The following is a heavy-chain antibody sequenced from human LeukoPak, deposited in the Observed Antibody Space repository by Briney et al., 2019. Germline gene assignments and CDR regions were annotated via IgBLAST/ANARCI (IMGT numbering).Heavy chain of an antibody. V-gene: IGHV3-66*01. Sequence: GGSLRLSCAASGFTVSSNYMSWVRQTPGKGLEWVSVIYSGGSTHYADSVKGRFTISRDNSKNTLYLQMNSLRAEDTAMYYCARVGKPGFDWLLPRYFDYWGQGTLVTVSS. CDR1: GFTVSSNY. D-gene: IGHD3-9*01. CDR2: IYSGGST. J-gene: IGHJ4*02. CDR3: ARVGKPGFDWLLPRYFDY.